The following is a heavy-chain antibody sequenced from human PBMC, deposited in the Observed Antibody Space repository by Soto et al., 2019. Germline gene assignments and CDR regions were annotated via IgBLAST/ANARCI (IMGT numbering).Heavy chain of an antibody. CDR2: IYYSGST. D-gene: IGHD3-22*01. V-gene: IGHV4-39*01. CDR1: GGSISSSSYY. CDR3: ARQYYDRSGDFSLTWFDP. Sequence: QLQLQESGPGLVKPSETLSLTCTVSGGSISSSSYYWGWVRQPPGKGLEWIGSIYYSGSTYYNPSLKSRVTISVDTSKNQFSLKMSSVTAADTAVYYCARQYYDRSGDFSLTWFDPWGQGTLVTVSS. J-gene: IGHJ5*02.